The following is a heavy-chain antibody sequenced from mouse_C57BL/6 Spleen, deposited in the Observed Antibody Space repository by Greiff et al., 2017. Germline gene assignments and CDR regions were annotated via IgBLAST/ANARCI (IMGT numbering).Heavy chain of an antibody. J-gene: IGHJ3*01. CDR2: IDPSDSYT. CDR1: GYTFTSYW. Sequence: VQLQQPGAELVKPGASVKLSCKASGYTFTSYWMQWVKQRPGQGLEWIGEIDPSDSYTNYNQKFKGKATLTVDTSSSTAYMQLSSLTSEVSAVYYCARKGLDSKYGGFAYWGQGTLVTVSA. V-gene: IGHV1-50*01. D-gene: IGHD2-5*01. CDR3: ARKGLDSKYGGFAY.